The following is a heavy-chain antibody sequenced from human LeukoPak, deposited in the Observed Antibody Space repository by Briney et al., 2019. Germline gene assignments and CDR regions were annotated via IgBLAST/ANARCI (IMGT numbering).Heavy chain of an antibody. D-gene: IGHD3-10*01. CDR3: ARPLLYYYGSETYFWFDP. Sequence: PGGSLRLSRAASGFTFDDYVMNWVRQAPGKGLEWVSGLNGNGDNTGFADSVKGRFTISRDNAENSLYLQMNSLRADDTAFYYCARPLLYYYGSETYFWFDPWGQGTLVTVSS. CDR2: LNGNGDNT. J-gene: IGHJ5*02. V-gene: IGHV3-20*04. CDR1: GFTFDDYV.